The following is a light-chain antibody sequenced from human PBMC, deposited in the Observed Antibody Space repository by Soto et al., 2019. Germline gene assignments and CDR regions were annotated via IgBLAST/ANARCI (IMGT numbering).Light chain of an antibody. CDR3: QQYTHWPRT. V-gene: IGKV3-15*01. CDR1: QSVSSN. CDR2: GAS. J-gene: IGKJ1*01. Sequence: ETVMTQSPATLSVSPGERATLSCRASQSVSSNLAWYQQQPGQAPRLLIYGASTRATGIPARFSGSGAGTEFTLTISSLQSEDCAVYYCQQYTHWPRTFGQGTKVDVK.